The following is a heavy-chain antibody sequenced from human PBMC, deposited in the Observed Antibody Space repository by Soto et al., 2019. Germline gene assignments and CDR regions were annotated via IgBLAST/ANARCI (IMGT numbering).Heavy chain of an antibody. CDR2: MSYDGNRQ. V-gene: IGHV3-30-3*01. CDR3: AREEYSAHYFDY. D-gene: IGHD5-18*01. Sequence: QVQLVESGGGVVQPGRSLRLSCAASGFTFSNSPIHWVRQAPGKGLEWVSVMSYDGNRQYYADSVKGRFTISRDNSKSTPYIQMNILRVEDTAIYYCAREEYSAHYFDYWDQGTLVTVSS. J-gene: IGHJ4*02. CDR1: GFTFSNSP.